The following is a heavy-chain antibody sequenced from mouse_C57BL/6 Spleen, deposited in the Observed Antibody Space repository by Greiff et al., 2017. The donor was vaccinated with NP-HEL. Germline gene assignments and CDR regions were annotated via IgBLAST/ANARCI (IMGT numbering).Heavy chain of an antibody. D-gene: IGHD2-2*01. J-gene: IGHJ4*01. CDR2: IYPGDGDT. CDR1: GYAFSSYW. V-gene: IGHV1-80*01. Sequence: VQLQRSGAELVKPGASVKISCKASGYAFSSYWMNWVKQRPGKGLEWIGQIYPGDGDTNYNGKFKGKATLTADKSSSTAYMQLSSLTSEDSAVYFCARWLPLYAMDYWGQGTSVTVSS. CDR3: ARWLPLYAMDY.